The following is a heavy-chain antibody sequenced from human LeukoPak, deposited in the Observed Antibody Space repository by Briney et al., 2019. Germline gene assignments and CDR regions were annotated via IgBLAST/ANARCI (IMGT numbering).Heavy chain of an antibody. D-gene: IGHD1-26*01. V-gene: IGHV4-59*08. CDR1: GGSISSYY. CDR2: IYSSGST. Sequence: SETLSLTCIVSGGSISSYYWSWIRQPPGKGLEWIGYIYSSGSTNSNPPLKSRVTISVDTSKSQFSLKMTSVTAADTAVYYCARQGSGGRAFDIWGQGTMVTVSS. J-gene: IGHJ3*02. CDR3: ARQGSGGRAFDI.